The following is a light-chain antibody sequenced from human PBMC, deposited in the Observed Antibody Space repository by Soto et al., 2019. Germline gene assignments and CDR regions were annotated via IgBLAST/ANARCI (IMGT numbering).Light chain of an antibody. Sequence: DIVMTQSPDSLAVSLGERATIHCKSSQSVLYGSDNENNLAWYQQKPGQPPKLLIYWASTRESGVPARFSGSGSGTDFTLTIICLQAADVAVYYCQQYYIVPYTFGQGTKLDIK. J-gene: IGKJ2*01. CDR1: QSVLYGSDNENN. V-gene: IGKV4-1*01. CDR2: WAS. CDR3: QQYYIVPYT.